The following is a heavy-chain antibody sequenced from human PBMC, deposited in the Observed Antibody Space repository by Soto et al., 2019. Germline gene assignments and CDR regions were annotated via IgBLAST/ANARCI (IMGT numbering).Heavy chain of an antibody. Sequence: QVQLVQSGAEVKKPGASVKVSCKASGYTLTTYSMHWVRQAPGQRLEWMGWMNPLNGDTKYSQRFQGRLTIIRDTSESTAYMELSSLRSEDTAIYYCARGNSGAFDIWVQGTMVTVSS. CDR1: GYTLTTYS. CDR3: ARGNSGAFDI. V-gene: IGHV1-3*01. J-gene: IGHJ3*02. CDR2: MNPLNGDT. D-gene: IGHD6-19*01.